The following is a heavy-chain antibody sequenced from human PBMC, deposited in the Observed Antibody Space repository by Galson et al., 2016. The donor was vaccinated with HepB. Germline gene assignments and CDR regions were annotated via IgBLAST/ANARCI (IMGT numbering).Heavy chain of an antibody. V-gene: IGHV3-7*01. CDR1: GFIFRNYW. Sequence: SLRLSCAASGFIFRNYWMTWVRQAPGKGLEWVANINRDGSEQYYMHSVRGRFTISRDSAKNLVFLQMNSLRAEDTAVYHCARAMSGSYDFWGQGILVTVSS. CDR3: ARAMSGSYDF. D-gene: IGHD1-26*01. CDR2: INRDGSEQ. J-gene: IGHJ4*02.